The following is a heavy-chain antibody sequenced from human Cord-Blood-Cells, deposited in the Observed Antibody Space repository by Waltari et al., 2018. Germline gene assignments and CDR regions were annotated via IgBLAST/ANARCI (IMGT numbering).Heavy chain of an antibody. Sequence: QVQLPQWGAGLLKPSETLSLTGAVYGGSFSGCSWKVACTPPRKGLEWIGEINHSGSTNYNPSLKSRVTISVDTSKNQFSLKLSSVTAADTAVYYCARGGFTVTRPYYFDYWGQGTLVTVSS. V-gene: IGHV4-34*01. D-gene: IGHD4-4*01. CDR2: INHSGST. CDR1: GGSFSGCS. J-gene: IGHJ4*02. CDR3: ARGGFTVTRPYYFDY.